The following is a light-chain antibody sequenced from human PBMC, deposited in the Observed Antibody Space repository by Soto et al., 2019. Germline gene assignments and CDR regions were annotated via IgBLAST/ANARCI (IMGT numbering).Light chain of an antibody. J-gene: IGKJ1*01. V-gene: IGKV3-11*01. CDR1: QRIGTY. Sequence: EIVLTQSPATLSLSPGDRATLSCRASQRIGTYLAWYQQKAGQAPSLLIYDTSNRATGIPTRFSGSGSGTDFTLTISSLEPEDFAVYFCQHRSNSPPTWTFGHGTKVEIK. CDR2: DTS. CDR3: QHRSNSPPTWT.